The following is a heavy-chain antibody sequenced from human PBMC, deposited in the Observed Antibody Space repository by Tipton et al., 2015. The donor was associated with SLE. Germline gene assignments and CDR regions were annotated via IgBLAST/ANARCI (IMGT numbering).Heavy chain of an antibody. V-gene: IGHV4-59*11. D-gene: IGHD2-15*01. CDR1: GGSISSHY. CDR3: ARGGDCSGGSCYSDWYFDL. J-gene: IGHJ2*01. Sequence: TLSLTCTVSGGSISSHYWSWIRQPPGKGLEWIGYIYHSGSTYYNPSLKSRVTISVDRSKNQFSLKLSSVTAADTAVYYCARGGDCSGGSCYSDWYFDLWGRGTLVTVSS. CDR2: IYHSGST.